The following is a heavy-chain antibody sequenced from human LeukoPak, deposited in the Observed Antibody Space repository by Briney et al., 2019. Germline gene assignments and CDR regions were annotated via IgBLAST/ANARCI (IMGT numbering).Heavy chain of an antibody. CDR2: ISGSGGST. CDR3: ARRGSGTHSLDS. CDR1: GFTFSSYA. Sequence: GGSLRLSCAASGFTFSSYAMSWVRQAPGKGLECVSAISGSGGSTYYADSVKGRFTISRDNSKNTLYLQMNSLRAEDTAVYYCARRGSGTHSLDSWGQGTLVIVSS. D-gene: IGHD1-26*01. J-gene: IGHJ4*02. V-gene: IGHV3-23*01.